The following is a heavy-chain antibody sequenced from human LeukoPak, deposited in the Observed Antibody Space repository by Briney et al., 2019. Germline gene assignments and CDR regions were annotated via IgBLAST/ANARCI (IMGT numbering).Heavy chain of an antibody. J-gene: IGHJ2*01. CDR1: GGSISGYY. CDR3: ARDPYYYDSSGWYFDH. CDR2: IYYSGST. D-gene: IGHD3-22*01. V-gene: IGHV4-59*01. Sequence: SETLSLTCTVSGGSISGYYWSWIRQPPGKGLEWIGYIYYSGSTNYNPSLKSRVTISVDTSKNQFSLKLSSVTAADTAVYYCARDPYYYDSSGWYFDHWGRGTLVTVSS.